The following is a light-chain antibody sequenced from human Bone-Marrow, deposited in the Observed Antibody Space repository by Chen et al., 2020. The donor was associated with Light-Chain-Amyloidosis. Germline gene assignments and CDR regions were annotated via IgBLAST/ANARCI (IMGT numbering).Light chain of an antibody. CDR1: QGISSA. CDR2: AAS. Sequence: DIQLTQSPSFLSASVGDRVTITCRASQGISSALAWYQHKPGRTPELLIYAASTLQSGVPSRFSGSGSGTDFTLTISSLQPEDFAGYFCQQFKDYPITFGQGTRLENK. J-gene: IGKJ5*01. V-gene: IGKV1-9*01. CDR3: QQFKDYPIT.